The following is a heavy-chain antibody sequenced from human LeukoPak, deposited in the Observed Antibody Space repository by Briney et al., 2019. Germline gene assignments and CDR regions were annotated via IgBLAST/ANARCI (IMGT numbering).Heavy chain of an antibody. CDR2: IYTDDNT. D-gene: IGHD1-26*01. CDR3: ARYSGNLLRHY. CDR1: GFTVSGNY. Sequence: PGGSLRLSCAASGFTVSGNYMIWVRQHPGKGLECVSVIYTDDNTFYADSVKGRFTISRDNSKNTLYLQMNSLRAEDTAVYYCARYSGNLLRHYWGQGTLVTVSS. V-gene: IGHV3-53*01. J-gene: IGHJ4*02.